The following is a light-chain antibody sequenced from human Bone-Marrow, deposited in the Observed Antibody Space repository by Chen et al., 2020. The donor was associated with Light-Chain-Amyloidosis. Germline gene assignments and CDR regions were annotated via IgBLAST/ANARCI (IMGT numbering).Light chain of an antibody. Sequence: EIVLTQSPGTLSLSPGEVAKLSCRPSQTISSNYLTWYPQTVGQAPRLLMSGSSSRATGTPDRFTGSGSATDFTLTINRLEPEDFAMYYCQQYGTSTLTFGGGTKVEIK. J-gene: IGKJ4*01. CDR2: GSS. CDR1: QTISSNY. CDR3: QQYGTSTLT. V-gene: IGKV3-20*01.